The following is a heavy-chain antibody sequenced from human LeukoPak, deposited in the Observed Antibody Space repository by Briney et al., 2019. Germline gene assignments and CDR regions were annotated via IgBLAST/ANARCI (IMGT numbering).Heavy chain of an antibody. V-gene: IGHV5-51*01. Sequence: GESLKISCKGSGYIFAAYWSGWVRQMPGKGLEWMGSIYPGDSDTRYSPSFQGQVTISVDRSINTAYLQWNSLKASDTAIYYCARLQEDIVVVPAAIPYNWFDPWGRGSLVTVSS. D-gene: IGHD2-2*01. CDR2: IYPGDSDT. J-gene: IGHJ5*02. CDR1: GYIFAAYW. CDR3: ARLQEDIVVVPAAIPYNWFDP.